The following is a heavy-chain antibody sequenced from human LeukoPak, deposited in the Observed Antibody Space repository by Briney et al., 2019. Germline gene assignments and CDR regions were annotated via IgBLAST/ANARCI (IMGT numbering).Heavy chain of an antibody. CDR3: ARSQEWELLDS. CDR1: GGSFSGYY. V-gene: IGHV4-34*01. CDR2: INHSGST. Sequence: PSETLSLTCAVYGGSFSGYYWSWIRQPPGKGLEWIGEINHSGSTNYNPSLKSRVTISVDTSKNQFSLRLSSVTAADTAVYYCARSQEWELLDSWGQGTLVTVSS. D-gene: IGHD1-26*01. J-gene: IGHJ4*02.